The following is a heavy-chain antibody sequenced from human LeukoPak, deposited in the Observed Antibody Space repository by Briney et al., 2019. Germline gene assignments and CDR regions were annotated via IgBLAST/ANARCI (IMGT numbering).Heavy chain of an antibody. CDR3: AKDRVAVAAEDSDFDY. CDR2: INSDGSST. J-gene: IGHJ4*02. CDR1: GFTFSSYW. D-gene: IGHD6-19*01. Sequence: PGGSLRLSCAASGFTFSSYWMHWVRQAPGKGLVWVSRINSDGSSTSYADSVKGRFTISRDNAKNTLYLQMNSLRAEDTAVYYCAKDRVAVAAEDSDFDYWGQGTLVTVSS. V-gene: IGHV3-74*01.